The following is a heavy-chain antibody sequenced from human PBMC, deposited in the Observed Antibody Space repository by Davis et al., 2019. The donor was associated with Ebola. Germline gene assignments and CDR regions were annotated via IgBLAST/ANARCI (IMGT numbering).Heavy chain of an antibody. J-gene: IGHJ3*02. V-gene: IGHV1-46*03. CDR2: INPNDGRT. D-gene: IGHD5-12*01. CDR3: TTPGGQDSGYDVFDI. Sequence: ASVKVSCKASGYTFTHFYIHWVRQAPGQGLEWMGMINPNDGRTIYAQKFQGRVTVTRDTSTTTVYMDLSSLRSEDTALYYCTTPGGQDSGYDVFDIRGQGTMVTVSS. CDR1: GYTFTHFY.